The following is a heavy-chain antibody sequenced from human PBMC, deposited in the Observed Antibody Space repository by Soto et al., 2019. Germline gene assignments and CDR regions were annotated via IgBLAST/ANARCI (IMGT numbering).Heavy chain of an antibody. CDR3: AAPFHWGPYNYYYGMDV. CDR2: IIPMFGTA. J-gene: IGHJ6*02. V-gene: IGHV1-69*12. D-gene: IGHD7-27*01. Sequence: QVQLVQSGAEVKKPGSSVKVSCKASGGTFSSYAISWVRQAPGQGLEWMGGIIPMFGTADYAQKFQGRVTITADESTSTAYMELSSLRSEDTAVYYCAAPFHWGPYNYYYGMDVWGQGTTVTVSS. CDR1: GGTFSSYA.